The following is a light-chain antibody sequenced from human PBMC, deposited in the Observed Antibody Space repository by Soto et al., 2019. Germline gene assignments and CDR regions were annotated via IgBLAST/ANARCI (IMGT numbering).Light chain of an antibody. CDR3: QQYNSYPWT. V-gene: IGKV1-5*01. Sequence: TQCLSTMSGSLLAGVPSTGRASQSISSWLAWYQQKPGKAPKLLIYDASGLESGVPSRFSGSGSGTEFTLTISSLQPDDFATYYCQQYNSYPWTFGQGTKVDIK. CDR2: DAS. J-gene: IGKJ1*01. CDR1: QSISSW.